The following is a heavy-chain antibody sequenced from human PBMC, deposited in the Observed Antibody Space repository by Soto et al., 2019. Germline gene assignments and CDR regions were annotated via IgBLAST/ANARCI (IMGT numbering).Heavy chain of an antibody. J-gene: IGHJ4*02. CDR2: INAGNGNT. CDR3: ARXXXXXLYDY. V-gene: IGHV1-3*01. Sequence: QVQLVQSGAEVKKPGASVKVSCKASGYTFXXXXXXXXXXXXXXRLEWMGWINAGNGNTKYSQKFQGRVTITRDTXXXXXXXXXXXXXXXXXXXXXXARXXXXXLYDYWGQGTLVTVSS. D-gene: IGHD2-15*01. CDR1: GYTFXXXX.